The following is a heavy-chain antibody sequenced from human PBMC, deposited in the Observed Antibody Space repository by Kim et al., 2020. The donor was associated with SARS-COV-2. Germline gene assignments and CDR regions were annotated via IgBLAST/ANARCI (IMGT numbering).Heavy chain of an antibody. Sequence: TYAQAFSGRFVFSVDTSVSTAYLQISSLKAEDTAVYYCARHTYYYYGMDVWGQGTTVTVSS. CDR3: ARHTYYYYGMDV. J-gene: IGHJ6*02. V-gene: IGHV7-4-1*02.